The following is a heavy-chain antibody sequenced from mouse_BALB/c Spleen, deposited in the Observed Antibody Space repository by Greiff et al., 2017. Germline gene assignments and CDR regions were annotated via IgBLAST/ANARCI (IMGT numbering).Heavy chain of an antibody. D-gene: IGHD2-10*02. CDR2: INPYNDGT. CDR3: ARSGLVLAMDY. Sequence: VQLKESGPELVKPGASVKMSCKASGYTFTSYVMHWVKQKPGQGLEWIGYINPYNDGTKYNEKFKGKATLTSDKSSSTAYMELSSLTSEDSAVYYCARSGLVLAMDYWGQGTSVTVSS. J-gene: IGHJ4*01. V-gene: IGHV1-14*01. CDR1: GYTFTSYV.